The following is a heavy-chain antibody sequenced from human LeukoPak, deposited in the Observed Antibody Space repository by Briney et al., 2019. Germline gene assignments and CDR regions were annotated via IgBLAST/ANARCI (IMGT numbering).Heavy chain of an antibody. CDR2: FDPEDGET. V-gene: IGHV1-24*01. Sequence: ASVKVSCKVSGYTLTELSMHWVRQAPGKGLEWMGGFDPEDGETIYAQKFQGRVTISADKSTSTAYMELSSLRSEDTAVYYCASGEPNYYSSVDYWGQGTLVTVSS. CDR1: GYTLTELS. J-gene: IGHJ4*02. CDR3: ASGEPNYYSSVDY. D-gene: IGHD3-10*01.